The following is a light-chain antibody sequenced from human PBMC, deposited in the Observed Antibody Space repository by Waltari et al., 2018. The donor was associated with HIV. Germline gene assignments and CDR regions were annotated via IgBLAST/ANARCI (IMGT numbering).Light chain of an antibody. Sequence: EIQMTQSPSSRSASVGDRVTITCRASQGISNSLAWYQQKPGKAPKLLFYGAYRLQSGVSSRFSASGAGTDYTLTINGLQSEDFATYYCQQYFRTPRTFDQGTKVDIE. CDR3: QQYFRTPRT. CDR1: QGISNS. V-gene: IGKV1-NL1*01. J-gene: IGKJ1*01. CDR2: GAY.